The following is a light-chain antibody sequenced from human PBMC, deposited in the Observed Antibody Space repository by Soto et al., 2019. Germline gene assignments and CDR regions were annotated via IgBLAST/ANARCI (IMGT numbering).Light chain of an antibody. Sequence: EIVMTQSPDTLSVSPGETATLSCRASQSVGSNLAWYQQKPGQAPRLLISDASTRAAGLPARFSGSGSGTEFTLTISSLQSEDFAVYYCPQSNNWPKTFGQGTKV. CDR3: PQSNNWPKT. V-gene: IGKV3-15*01. J-gene: IGKJ1*01. CDR1: QSVGSN. CDR2: DAS.